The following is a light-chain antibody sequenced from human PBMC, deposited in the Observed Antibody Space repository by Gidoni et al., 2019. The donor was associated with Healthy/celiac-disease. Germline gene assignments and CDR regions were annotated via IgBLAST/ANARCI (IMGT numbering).Light chain of an antibody. V-gene: IGKV3-11*01. J-gene: IGKJ4*01. Sequence: EIVLTQSPATLSLSPGERATLSCRASQSVISYLAWYQQQPGQAPRLLIYDASNRATGIPARFSGSGSGTDFTLTISSLEPEDFAVYYCQQRSNWPRLTFGGXTKVEIK. CDR1: QSVISY. CDR2: DAS. CDR3: QQRSNWPRLT.